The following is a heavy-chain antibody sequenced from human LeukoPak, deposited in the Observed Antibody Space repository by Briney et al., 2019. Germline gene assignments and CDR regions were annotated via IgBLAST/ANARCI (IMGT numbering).Heavy chain of an antibody. CDR3: SVSYGGFGR. J-gene: IGHJ4*02. D-gene: IGHD3-16*01. V-gene: IGHV3-74*01. Sequence: GGSLRLSCASSAFNFTAYWMNWVRQDPRKGLLWVARINSDGTTTNYADSVKGRFTISRDNAKNTLFLQRRRLRAERRAVYFCSVSYGGFGRWGQG. CDR2: INSDGTTT. CDR1: AFNFTAYW.